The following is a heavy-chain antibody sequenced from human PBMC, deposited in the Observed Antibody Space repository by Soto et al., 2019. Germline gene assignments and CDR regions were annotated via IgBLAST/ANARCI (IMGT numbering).Heavy chain of an antibody. CDR3: ARDFNYDYIWGSYRRSRAFDI. V-gene: IGHV3-21*01. CDR1: GFTFSSYS. D-gene: IGHD3-16*02. J-gene: IGHJ3*02. CDR2: ISSSSSYI. Sequence: GGSLRLSCAASGFTFSSYSMNWVRQAPGKGLEWVSSISSSSSYIYYADSVKGRFTISRDNAKNSLYLQMNSLRAEDTAVYYCARDFNYDYIWGSYRRSRAFDIWGQGTMVTVSS.